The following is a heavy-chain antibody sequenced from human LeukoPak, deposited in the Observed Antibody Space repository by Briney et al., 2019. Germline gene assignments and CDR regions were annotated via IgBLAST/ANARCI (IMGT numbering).Heavy chain of an antibody. J-gene: IGHJ4*02. D-gene: IGHD1-26*01. CDR1: GFTFSGYA. CDR2: ISSSGGDT. CDR3: ARDRYSGSYY. Sequence: GGSLRLSCSASGFTFSGYAMHWVRQAPGKGLEYVSAISSSGGDTYYANSVKDRFTISRDNAKNSLYLQMNSLRAEDTAVYYCARDRYSGSYYWGQGTLVTVSS. V-gene: IGHV3-64*04.